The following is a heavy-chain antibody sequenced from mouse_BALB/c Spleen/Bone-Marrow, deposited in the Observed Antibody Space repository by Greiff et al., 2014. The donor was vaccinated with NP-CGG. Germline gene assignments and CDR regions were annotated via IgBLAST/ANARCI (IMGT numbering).Heavy chain of an antibody. J-gene: IGHJ2*01. V-gene: IGHV1S81*02. CDR2: LNPSNGHT. D-gene: IGHD2-4*01. CDR1: GYTFTRYW. Sequence: VKLMESGAELLKPGTSVKLSCKASGYTFTRYWMHWVKQRPGQGLEWIGELNPSNGHTNYNGKFKNKATVTVDKSSSTAYMQHSILTSEDSAVYYCARMITTRGFDYWGQGTTLTVSS. CDR3: ARMITTRGFDY.